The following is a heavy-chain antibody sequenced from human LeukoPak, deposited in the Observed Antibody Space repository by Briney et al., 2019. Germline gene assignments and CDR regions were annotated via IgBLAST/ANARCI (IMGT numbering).Heavy chain of an antibody. CDR3: ARVWSSGYTKDY. V-gene: IGHV3-48*04. CDR2: ISSSSSTI. CDR1: GFTFSSYS. Sequence: GGSLRLSCAASGFTFSSYSIDWVRQAPGKGLEWLSYISSSSSTIYYADSVKGRFTISRDNAKNSVYLQMNSLRAEDTAVYYCARVWSSGYTKDYGGQGTLVTVSS. D-gene: IGHD3-22*01. J-gene: IGHJ4*02.